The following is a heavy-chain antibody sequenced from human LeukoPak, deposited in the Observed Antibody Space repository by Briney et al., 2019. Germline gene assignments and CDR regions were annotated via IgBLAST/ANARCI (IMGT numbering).Heavy chain of an antibody. J-gene: IGHJ3*02. D-gene: IGHD3-22*01. Sequence: ASVKVSCKASGYTFIAYYIYWMRQAPGQGLEWVGRINPNSGGTNYAQNFQDRVTLTRDTSITTAYMELNRLISDDTAVYYCARRGSGYYDGREAFDIWGQGTMVTVSS. CDR3: ARRGSGYYDGREAFDI. CDR1: GYTFIAYY. V-gene: IGHV1-2*06. CDR2: INPNSGGT.